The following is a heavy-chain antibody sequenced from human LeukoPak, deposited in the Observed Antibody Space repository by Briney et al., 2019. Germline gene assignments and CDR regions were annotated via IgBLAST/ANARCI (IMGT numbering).Heavy chain of an antibody. J-gene: IGHJ4*02. CDR3: ARAERLDYGDYERFDY. CDR1: GGSISSNNW. D-gene: IGHD4-17*01. Sequence: SETLSLTCAVSGGSISSNNWWGWVRQPPGKGLEWIGYIYYSGSTYYNPSLKSRVTISVDTSKNQFSLKLSSVTAADTAVYYCARAERLDYGDYERFDYWGQGTLVTVSS. V-gene: IGHV4-4*02. CDR2: IYYSGST.